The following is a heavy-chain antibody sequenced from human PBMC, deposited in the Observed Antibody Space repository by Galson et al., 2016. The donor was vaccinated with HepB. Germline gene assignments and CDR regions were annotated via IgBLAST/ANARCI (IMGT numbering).Heavy chain of an antibody. V-gene: IGHV3-11*03. Sequence: SLRLSCATSGFTFSDYYMAWIRQAPGKGLEWISSISSSSSSTNYADSVKGRFTISRDDAKNSLYLQMKSLRGEDTAVYYCASTDDFYPFDYWGPGTLVTVSS. CDR2: ISSSSSST. J-gene: IGHJ4*02. D-gene: IGHD1-1*01. CDR1: GFTFSDYY. CDR3: ASTDDFYPFDY.